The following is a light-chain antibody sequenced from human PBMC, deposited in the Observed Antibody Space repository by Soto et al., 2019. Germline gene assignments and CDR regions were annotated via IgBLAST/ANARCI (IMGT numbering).Light chain of an antibody. J-gene: IGKJ5*01. CDR1: QAIRTA. Sequence: IQVTQSPSSLSASVGDRVSITCRASQAIRTAFAWYQQKPGKSPKLLIYDASRLQSGVPSRFSGGGGSGTDVTLTISNLQPEDSATYYCQQYHDYPLTFGQGTRLEIK. CDR2: DAS. V-gene: IGKV1D-13*01. CDR3: QQYHDYPLT.